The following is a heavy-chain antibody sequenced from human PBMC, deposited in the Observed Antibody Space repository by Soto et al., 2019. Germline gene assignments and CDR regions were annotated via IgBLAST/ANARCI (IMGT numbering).Heavy chain of an antibody. CDR1: GFTFSSYA. J-gene: IGHJ4*02. D-gene: IGHD3-22*01. CDR3: AKVRYYDTIGQFDY. V-gene: IGHV3-23*01. CDR2: ISGSGGST. Sequence: GSLRLSCAASGFTFSSYAMSWVRQAPGKGLEWVSAISGSGGSTYYADSVKGRFTISRDNSKNTLYLQMNSLRAEDTAIYYCAKVRYYDTIGQFDYWGQGTPVTVSS.